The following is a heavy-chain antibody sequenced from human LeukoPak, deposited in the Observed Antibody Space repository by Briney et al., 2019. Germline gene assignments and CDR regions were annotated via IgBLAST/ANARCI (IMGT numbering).Heavy chain of an antibody. Sequence: YISSGSSSIYFADSVKGRFTISRDNAKNSLYLQMDSLRAEDTAVYFCARARDCSSSSCYASYFDYWGQGTLVTVSS. CDR2: ISSGSSSI. V-gene: IGHV3-48*01. J-gene: IGHJ4*02. D-gene: IGHD2-2*01. CDR3: ARARDCSSSSCYASYFDY.